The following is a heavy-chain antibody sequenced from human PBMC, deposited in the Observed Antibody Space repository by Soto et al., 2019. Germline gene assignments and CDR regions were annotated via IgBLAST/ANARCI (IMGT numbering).Heavy chain of an antibody. D-gene: IGHD1-26*01. CDR2: INHGGST. V-gene: IGHV4-34*01. CDR1: GGSFSGYY. J-gene: IGHJ6*03. Sequence: SETLSLTCAVYGGSFSGYYWSWIRQPPGKGLEWIGEINHGGSTNYNPSLKSRVTISVDTSKNQFSLKLSSVTAADTAVYYCARRREGNYYYYYMDVWGKGTTVTSP. CDR3: ARRREGNYYYYYMDV.